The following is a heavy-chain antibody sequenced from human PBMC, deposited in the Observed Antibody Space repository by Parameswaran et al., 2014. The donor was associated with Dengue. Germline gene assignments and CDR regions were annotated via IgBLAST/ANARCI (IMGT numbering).Heavy chain of an antibody. V-gene: IGHV1-46*01. J-gene: IGHJ3*02. Sequence: VRQAPGQGLDWLGIINPNNDNTLYAQKFQGRVSMTMDTSASTVYMELNGLTSDDTAVYYCARGMNYQILTGYDGGDAFEIWGQGTVVTVSS. CDR3: ARGMNYQILTGYDGGDAFEI. CDR2: INPNNDNT. D-gene: IGHD3-9*01.